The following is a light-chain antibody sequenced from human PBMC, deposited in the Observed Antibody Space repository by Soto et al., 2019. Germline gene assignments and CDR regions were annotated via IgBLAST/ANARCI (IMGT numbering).Light chain of an antibody. CDR3: QQSYRLPLT. J-gene: IGKJ4*01. V-gene: IGKV1-33*01. Sequence: DIQMTQSPSSLSASVGDRVTITCQASQNINNYLNWYQQKPGRAPKLLIYDASNLEAGVPSRFRGSGSGTDFTFSIVTLQPEDFGTYFCQQSYRLPLTFGGGTKVDIK. CDR2: DAS. CDR1: QNINNY.